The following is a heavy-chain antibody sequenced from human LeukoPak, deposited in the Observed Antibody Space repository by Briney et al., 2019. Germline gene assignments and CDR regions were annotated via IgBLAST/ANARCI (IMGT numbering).Heavy chain of an antibody. CDR3: ARVLSDGSGYYPFDY. Sequence: SETLSLTCTVSGGSISSYYWSWIRQPPGKGLEWIGYIYYSGSTNYNPSLKSRVTISVDTSKNQFSLKLSSVTAADTAVYYCARVLSDGSGYYPFDYWGQGTLVTVSS. J-gene: IGHJ4*02. CDR1: GGSISSYY. V-gene: IGHV4-59*01. D-gene: IGHD3-22*01. CDR2: IYYSGST.